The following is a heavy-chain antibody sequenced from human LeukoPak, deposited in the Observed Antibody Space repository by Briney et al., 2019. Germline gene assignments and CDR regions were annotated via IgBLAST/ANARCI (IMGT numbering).Heavy chain of an antibody. CDR3: ARMEEYSYGSLGFDY. D-gene: IGHD5-18*01. V-gene: IGHV1-2*02. CDR1: GYTFTGYY. CDR2: INPNSGGT. J-gene: IGHJ4*02. Sequence: ASVKVSCKASGYTFTGYYMHWVRQAPGQGLEWMGWINPNSGGTNYAQKFQGRVTMTRDTSISTAYMELSRLRSDDTAVYYCARMEEYSYGSLGFDYWGQGTLVTVSS.